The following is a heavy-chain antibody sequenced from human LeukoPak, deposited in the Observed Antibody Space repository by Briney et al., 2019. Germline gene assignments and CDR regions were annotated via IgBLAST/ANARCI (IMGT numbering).Heavy chain of an antibody. Sequence: SENLSLTCTVSGGSISSGSYYWTWIRQPAGKGLEWIGRIYTSGSTNHNPSLKSRVTISLDTSKNQFSLKLISVTAADTAVYFCARERTDTSMDYWGQGTLVTVSS. J-gene: IGHJ4*02. D-gene: IGHD5-18*01. V-gene: IGHV4-61*02. CDR2: IYTSGST. CDR3: ARERTDTSMDY. CDR1: GGSISSGSYY.